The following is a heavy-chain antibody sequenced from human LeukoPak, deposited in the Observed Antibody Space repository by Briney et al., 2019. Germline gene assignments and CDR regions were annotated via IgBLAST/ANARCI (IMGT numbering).Heavy chain of an antibody. CDR3: ARIMPEAGMDY. Sequence: GGSLRLSCAASGFTFSDYYMSWVRQAPGKGLEWVANIKQDGSEKYYVDSVKGRFTISRDNAKNLLYLQMNSLRAEDTAVYYCARIMPEAGMDYWGQGTPVTVSS. J-gene: IGHJ4*02. D-gene: IGHD1-1*01. CDR2: IKQDGSEK. V-gene: IGHV3-7*03. CDR1: GFTFSDYY.